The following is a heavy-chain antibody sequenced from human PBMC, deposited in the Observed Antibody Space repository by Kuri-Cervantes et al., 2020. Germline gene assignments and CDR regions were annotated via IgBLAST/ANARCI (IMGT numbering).Heavy chain of an antibody. V-gene: IGHV3-7*01. D-gene: IGHD4-17*01. CDR1: GFTFSSYG. CDR2: IKQDGSEK. Sequence: GESLKISCAASGFTFSSYGMHWVRQAPGKGLEWVANIKQDGSEKYYVDSVKGRFTISRDNAKNSLYLQMNSLRAEDTAVYYCARGRTTVPYYYYGMDVWGQGTTVTVSS. CDR3: ARGRTTVPYYYYGMDV. J-gene: IGHJ6*02.